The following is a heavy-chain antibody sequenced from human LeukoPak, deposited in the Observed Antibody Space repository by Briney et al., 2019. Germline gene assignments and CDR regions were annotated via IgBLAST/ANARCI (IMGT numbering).Heavy chain of an antibody. D-gene: IGHD6-13*01. CDR3: ARGVSLGSLNGMDV. CDR1: GGTFSSYA. Sequence: SVKVSCKASGGTFSSYAISWVRQAPGQGLEWMGGIIPIFGTANYAQKFQGRVTITADESTSTAYMELSSLRSEDTAVYYCARGVSLGSLNGMDVWGQGTTVTVPS. V-gene: IGHV1-69*13. CDR2: IIPIFGTA. J-gene: IGHJ6*02.